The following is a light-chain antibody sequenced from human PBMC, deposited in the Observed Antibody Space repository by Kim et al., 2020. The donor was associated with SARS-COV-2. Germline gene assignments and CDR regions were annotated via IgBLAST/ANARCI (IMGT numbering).Light chain of an antibody. V-gene: IGKV3-15*01. J-gene: IGKJ2*01. CDR3: QQYDSWPPYT. CDR1: QSVSSR. CDR2: GTS. Sequence: VSPGERVTLSCRASQSVSSRLAWYQQKPGQAPRLLMYGTSTRAASIPARFSGSGSGTEFTLTINSLQSEDFAMYYCQQYDSWPPYTFGQGTKLEI.